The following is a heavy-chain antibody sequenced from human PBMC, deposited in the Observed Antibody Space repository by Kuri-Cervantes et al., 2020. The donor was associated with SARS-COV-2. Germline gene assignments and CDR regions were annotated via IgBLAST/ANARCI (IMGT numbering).Heavy chain of an antibody. CDR1: GYTFTSYY. V-gene: IGHV1-46*01. D-gene: IGHD2-15*01. Sequence: ASVKVSCKASGYTFTSYYMHWVRQAPGQGLEWMGIINPSGGSTSYAQKLQGRVTMTTDTSTSTAYMELRSLRSDDTAVYYCARERSTLLSFDYWGQGTLVTVSS. J-gene: IGHJ4*02. CDR3: ARERSTLLSFDY. CDR2: INPSGGST.